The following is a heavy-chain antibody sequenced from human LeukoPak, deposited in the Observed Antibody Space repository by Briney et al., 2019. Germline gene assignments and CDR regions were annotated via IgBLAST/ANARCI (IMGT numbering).Heavy chain of an antibody. V-gene: IGHV4-38-2*02. CDR3: ARDGAVAGDTYYYYYMDV. CDR1: GYSISSGYY. CDR2: IYHSGST. Sequence: PSETLSLTCTVSGYSISSGYYWGWIRQPPGKGLEWIGSIYHSGSTYYNPSLKSRVTISVDTSKNQFSLKLSSVTAADTAVYYCARDGAVAGDTYYYYYMDVWGKGTTVTVSS. J-gene: IGHJ6*03. D-gene: IGHD6-19*01.